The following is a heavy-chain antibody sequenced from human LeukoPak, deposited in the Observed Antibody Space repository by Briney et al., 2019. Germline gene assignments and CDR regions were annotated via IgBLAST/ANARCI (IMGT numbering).Heavy chain of an antibody. V-gene: IGHV3-73*01. J-gene: IGHJ4*02. D-gene: IGHD3-10*01. CDR3: TSLRITMVRGVISDERVFDY. CDR2: IRSKANIYAT. Sequence: GGPLRPSGAASGFTFSGSAIHWVRQASGKGLEWVGRIRSKANIYATAYAASVKGRFTISRDDSKNTAYLQMNSLKTEDTAVYYCTSLRITMVRGVISDERVFDYWGQGTLVTVSS. CDR1: GFTFSGSA.